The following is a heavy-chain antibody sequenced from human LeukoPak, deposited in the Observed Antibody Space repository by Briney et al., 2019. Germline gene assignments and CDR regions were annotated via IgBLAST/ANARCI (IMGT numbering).Heavy chain of an antibody. J-gene: IGHJ5*02. CDR3: AKGTSPFDP. CDR1: GFTFSNSV. Sequence: GGSLRLSCAASGFTFSNSVMSWVRQAPGKGLEWVSLISGSGDNIYYVDSVKGRFTISRDNSKNTLYLQMNSLRAEDTAVYFCAKGTSPFDPWGQGTLVTVSS. CDR2: ISGSGDNI. V-gene: IGHV3-23*01.